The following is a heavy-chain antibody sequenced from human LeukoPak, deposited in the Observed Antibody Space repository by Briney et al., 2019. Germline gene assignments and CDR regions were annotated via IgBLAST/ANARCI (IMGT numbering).Heavy chain of an antibody. CDR1: GFTFSSYA. J-gene: IGHJ5*02. Sequence: GGSLRLSCAASGFTFSSYAMSWVRQAPGKGLVWVSAISGSGGSTYYADSVKGRFTMSRESAENSLYLQMNSLRAGDAAVYYCARAVAGTHWFDPWGQGTLVIVSS. CDR3: ARAVAGTHWFDP. D-gene: IGHD6-19*01. V-gene: IGHV3-23*01. CDR2: ISGSGGST.